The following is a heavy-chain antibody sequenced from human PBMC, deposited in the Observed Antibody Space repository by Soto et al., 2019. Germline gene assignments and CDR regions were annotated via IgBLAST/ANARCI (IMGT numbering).Heavy chain of an antibody. D-gene: IGHD4-17*01. J-gene: IGHJ5*02. CDR2: ISGSGGST. Sequence: SLRLSCAASGFTFSSYAMSWVRQAPGKGLEWVSAISGSGGSTYYADSVKGRFTISRDNSKNTLYLQMNSLRAEDTAVYYCAKTRLRENWFDPWGQGTLVTVSS. V-gene: IGHV3-23*01. CDR1: GFTFSSYA. CDR3: AKTRLRENWFDP.